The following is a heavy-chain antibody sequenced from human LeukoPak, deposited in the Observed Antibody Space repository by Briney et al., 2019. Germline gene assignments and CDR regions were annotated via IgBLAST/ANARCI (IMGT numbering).Heavy chain of an antibody. Sequence: NPSETLSLTCAVYGGSFSGYYWSWIRQPPGKGLEWIGEINHSGSTNYNPSLKSRVTISVDMSKNQFSLKLSSVTAADTAVYYCARGPYYDFWSGYSEYGMDVWGQGTTVTVSS. J-gene: IGHJ6*02. CDR1: GGSFSGYY. CDR3: ARGPYYDFWSGYSEYGMDV. CDR2: INHSGST. V-gene: IGHV4-34*01. D-gene: IGHD3-3*01.